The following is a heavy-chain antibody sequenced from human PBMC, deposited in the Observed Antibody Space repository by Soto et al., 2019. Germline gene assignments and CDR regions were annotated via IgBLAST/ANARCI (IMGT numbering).Heavy chain of an antibody. Sequence: PGGALNISCKGSGYSFTSYWIGWVRQMPGKSLEWMGISYPGDSDTRYSPSFQGQATISAAQSINTAYLQWSSLKASDTAMYYCTIPAIGGNGMAVWAQGTTVPVS. V-gene: IGHV5-51*01. CDR3: TIPAIGGNGMAV. CDR1: GYSFTSYW. D-gene: IGHD3-16*01. J-gene: IGHJ6*02. CDR2: SYPGDSDT.